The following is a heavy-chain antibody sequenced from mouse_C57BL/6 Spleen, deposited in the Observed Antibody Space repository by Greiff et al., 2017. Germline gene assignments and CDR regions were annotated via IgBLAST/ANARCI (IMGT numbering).Heavy chain of an antibody. V-gene: IGHV1-50*01. CDR3: ARGDYYEAMDY. CDR2: IDPSDSYT. Sequence: QVQLQQPGAELVKPGASVKLSCKASGYTFTSYWMQWVKQRPGQGLEWIGEIDPSDSYTNYNQKFKGKATLTVDTSSSTAYMQLSSLTSEDSAVYYCARGDYYEAMDYWGQGTSVTVYS. J-gene: IGHJ4*01. D-gene: IGHD1-1*01. CDR1: GYTFTSYW.